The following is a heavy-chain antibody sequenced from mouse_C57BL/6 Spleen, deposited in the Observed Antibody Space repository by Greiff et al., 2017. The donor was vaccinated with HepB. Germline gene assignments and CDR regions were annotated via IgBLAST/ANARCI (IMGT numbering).Heavy chain of an antibody. Sequence: VQLQQPGAELVRPGSSVKLSCKASGYTFTSYWMDWVKQRPGQGLEWIGNIYPSDSETHYNQKFKDKATLTVDKSSSTAYMQLSSLTSEDSAVYYCARRGQLGRRGYFDVWGTGTTVTVSS. D-gene: IGHD4-1*02. CDR2: IYPSDSET. CDR1: GYTFTSYW. V-gene: IGHV1-61*01. J-gene: IGHJ1*03. CDR3: ARRGQLGRRGYFDV.